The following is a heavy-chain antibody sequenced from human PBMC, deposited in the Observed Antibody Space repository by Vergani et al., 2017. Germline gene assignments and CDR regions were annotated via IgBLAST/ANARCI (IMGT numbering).Heavy chain of an antibody. J-gene: IGHJ2*01. CDR2: VNQDGSEK. CDR3: ATMWEIIQNLRTDWYFDL. D-gene: IGHD1-26*01. CDR1: GFISSSYW. V-gene: IGHV3-7*01. Sequence: EGQLVESGGDWVQRGGSLRLPCAASGFISSSYWMSLVRQAPGKGLEWVANVNQDGSEKYYVDSVKGRFTISRDNAKNSLFLQMNSLRDEDTAVYYCATMWEIIQNLRTDWYFDLWGRGTLVTVSS.